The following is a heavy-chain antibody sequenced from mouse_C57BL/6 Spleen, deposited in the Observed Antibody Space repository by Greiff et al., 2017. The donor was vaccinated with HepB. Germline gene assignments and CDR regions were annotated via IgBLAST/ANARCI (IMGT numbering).Heavy chain of an antibody. CDR3: ALLEDYAMDY. CDR1: GYTFTSYW. J-gene: IGHJ4*01. V-gene: IGHV1-50*01. D-gene: IGHD2-10*01. CDR2: IDPSDSYT. Sequence: VQLQQPGAELVKPGASVKLSCKASGYTFTSYWMQWVKQRPGQGLEWIGEIDPSDSYTNYNQKFKGKATLTVDTSSSTAYMQLSSLTSEDSAVYYCALLEDYAMDYWGQGTSVTVSS.